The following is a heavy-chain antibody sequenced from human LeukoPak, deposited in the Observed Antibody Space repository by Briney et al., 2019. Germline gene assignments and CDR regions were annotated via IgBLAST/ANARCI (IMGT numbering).Heavy chain of an antibody. D-gene: IGHD6-19*01. V-gene: IGHV1-3*01. CDR3: ARDSLSSGWATDAFDI. J-gene: IGHJ3*02. CDR2: INAGNGNT. CDR1: GYTFTSYA. Sequence: ASVKVSCKASGYTFTSYAMHWVRQAPGQRLEWMGWINAGNGNTKYSQKFQGRVTITRDTSASTAYMELSSLRSEDTAVYYCARDSLSSGWATDAFDIWGQGTMVTVSS.